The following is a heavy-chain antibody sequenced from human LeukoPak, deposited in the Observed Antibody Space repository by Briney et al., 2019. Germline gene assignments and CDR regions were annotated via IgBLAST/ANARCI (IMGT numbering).Heavy chain of an antibody. D-gene: IGHD3-9*01. CDR3: AKAGGDILTGYYMGYYYYYMDV. Sequence: GGSLRLSCAASGFTFNTYGMTWVRQAPGKGLEWVSAITSSGGSTHYGDSVKGRFTISRDNSRNTLYLQMNSLRAEDTAVYYCAKAGGDILTGYYMGYYYYYMDVWGKGTTVTVSS. CDR1: GFTFNTYG. V-gene: IGHV3-23*01. J-gene: IGHJ6*03. CDR2: ITSSGGST.